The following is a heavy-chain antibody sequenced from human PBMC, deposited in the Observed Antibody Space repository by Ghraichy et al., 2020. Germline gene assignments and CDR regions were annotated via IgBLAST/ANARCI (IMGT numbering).Heavy chain of an antibody. CDR2: ISYDGSNN. V-gene: IGHV3-30-3*01. CDR1: GFTFSSYE. Sequence: GGSLRLSCEAFGFTFSSYEMYWVRQAPGNGLEWVALISYDGSNNHYADFVKGRFTISRDNSKNTLYLQMNSLRPEDTAVYYCARELDYWGQGTLVAVSS. J-gene: IGHJ4*02. CDR3: ARELDY.